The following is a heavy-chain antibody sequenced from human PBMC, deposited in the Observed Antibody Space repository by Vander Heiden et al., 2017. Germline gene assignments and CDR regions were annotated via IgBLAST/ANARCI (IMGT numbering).Heavy chain of an antibody. V-gene: IGHV3-7*01. CDR3: ARDSGYSSSYYFDF. Sequence: EVQLVESGGGLVQPGGSLRLSCAGPGFILGRYWMSGVRRAPGKGLEWVANIKQDGSEGYYVDSVKGRFTISRDNPNKSLYLQMSSLSAEDTAVYYCARDSGYSSSYYFDFWGQGTLVTVSS. CDR1: GFILGRYW. D-gene: IGHD6-19*01. CDR2: IKQDGSEG. J-gene: IGHJ4*02.